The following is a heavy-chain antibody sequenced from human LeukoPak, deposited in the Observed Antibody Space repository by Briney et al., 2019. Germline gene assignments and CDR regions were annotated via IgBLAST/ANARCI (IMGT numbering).Heavy chain of an antibody. CDR2: ISSSGST. J-gene: IGHJ4*02. CDR1: GDSISSGDYY. CDR3: ARHGRRTVTKIDY. V-gene: IGHV4-61*02. D-gene: IGHD4-17*01. Sequence: SETLSLTCTVSGDSISSGDYYWSWIRQPAGKGLEWIGRISSSGSTNYNPSLKSRVTISVDTSKNQFSLKLSSVTAADTAVYYCARHGRRTVTKIDYWGQGTLVTVSS.